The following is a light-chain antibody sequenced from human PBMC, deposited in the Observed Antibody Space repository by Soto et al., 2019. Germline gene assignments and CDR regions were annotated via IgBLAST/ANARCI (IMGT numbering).Light chain of an antibody. Sequence: QSVLTQPPSVSGAPGQRVTISCTGSSSNIGAGYDVHWYQQLPGTAPKLLIYGNSNRPSGVPDRFSGSKSGTSASLAITGLQAEDEADYYCQSYDSSLSGPLRYVFGTGTKLTVL. CDR1: SSNIGAGYD. V-gene: IGLV1-40*01. J-gene: IGLJ1*01. CDR3: QSYDSSLSGPLRYV. CDR2: GNS.